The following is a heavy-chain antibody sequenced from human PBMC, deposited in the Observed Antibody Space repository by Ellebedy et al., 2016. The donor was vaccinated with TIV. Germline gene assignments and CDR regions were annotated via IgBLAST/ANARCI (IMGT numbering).Heavy chain of an antibody. V-gene: IGHV4-4*07. J-gene: IGHJ6*03. Sequence: SETLSLXXTVSGGSVSRYFWSWIRQPAGKGLEWIGRIFTRGSFNYNPSLMSRVTMSVVTSKNQISLRLNSVTAADTAVYYCARVHCSITTCDYYYMDVWGKGTTVTVSS. D-gene: IGHD1-1*01. CDR2: IFTRGSF. CDR3: ARVHCSITTCDYYYMDV. CDR1: GGSVSRYF.